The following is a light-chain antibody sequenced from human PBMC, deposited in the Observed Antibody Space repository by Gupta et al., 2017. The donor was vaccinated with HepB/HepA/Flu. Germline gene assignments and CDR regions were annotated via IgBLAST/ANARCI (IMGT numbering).Light chain of an antibody. J-gene: IGLJ2*01. CDR2: SNN. CDR1: ISNIGSNT. Sequence: QLVLLQPPAASGTPGQRVTISCSVSISNIGSNTVNWYQQLPGTAPKLLISSNNQRPSGVPDRFSGSQSGTSASLAISGLQSEDEADYYCAAWDDSLNMGVFGGGTKLTVL. CDR3: AAWDDSLNMGV. V-gene: IGLV1-44*01.